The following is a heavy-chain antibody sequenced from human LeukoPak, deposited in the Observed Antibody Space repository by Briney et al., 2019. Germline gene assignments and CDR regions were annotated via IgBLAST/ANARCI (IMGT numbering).Heavy chain of an antibody. CDR3: VQGIREGGGSWGEEEFSCYFYGLDV. Sequence: PGRSLRLSCVASGLSFNDFAMHWVPQAPGKGLEWVSVINWNSNSIAYADSVKGRFIISRDNAKNSVYLEMNSLKTEDTALYFCVQGIREGGGSWGEEEFSCYFYGLDVWGQGTTVVVAS. CDR2: INWNSNSI. V-gene: IGHV3-9*01. D-gene: IGHD3-16*01. J-gene: IGHJ6*02. CDR1: GLSFNDFA.